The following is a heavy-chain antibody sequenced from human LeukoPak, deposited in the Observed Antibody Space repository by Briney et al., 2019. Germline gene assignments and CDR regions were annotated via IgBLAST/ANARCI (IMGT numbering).Heavy chain of an antibody. V-gene: IGHV4-34*01. CDR2: INHSGST. CDR3: ASVGYGYDMDY. D-gene: IGHD5-18*01. CDR1: GGSFSGYY. Sequence: SETLSLTCAVYGGSFSGYYWSWIRQPPGKGLEWIGEINHSGSTNYNPSLKSRVTISVDTSKNQFSLKLSSVTAADTAVYYCASVGYGYDMDYWGQGTLVTVSS. J-gene: IGHJ4*02.